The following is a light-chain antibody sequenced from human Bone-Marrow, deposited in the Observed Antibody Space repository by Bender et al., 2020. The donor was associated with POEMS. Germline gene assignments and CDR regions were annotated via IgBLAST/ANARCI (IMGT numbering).Light chain of an antibody. CDR1: NNGNEH. V-gene: IGLV3-21*02. Sequence: SYVLTQPPSVSVAPGQPATITCGGNNNGNEHVHWYLQKPGQAPVLVVDDDSDRPSGIPERFSGSHSWTTATLTISRVEGGDEDDYYCQVWDRSSDDYVFGAGTKVNVL. CDR3: QVWDRSSDDYV. J-gene: IGLJ1*01. CDR2: DDS.